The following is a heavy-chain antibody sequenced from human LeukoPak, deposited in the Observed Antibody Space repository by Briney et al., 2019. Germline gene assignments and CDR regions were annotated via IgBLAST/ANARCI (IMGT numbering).Heavy chain of an antibody. V-gene: IGHV1-18*01. J-gene: IGHJ4*02. CDR1: DYTFTNYG. D-gene: IGHD2-15*01. CDR3: AKWGCSGGTCYPFDY. Sequence: ASVKVSCKASDYTFTNYGISWVRQAPGQGLEWMGWISTSNATTNYAQKLQGRVTMTTDTSTSTAYMELRSLKSDDTAVYYCAKWGCSGGTCYPFDYWGQGTLVTVSS. CDR2: ISTSNATT.